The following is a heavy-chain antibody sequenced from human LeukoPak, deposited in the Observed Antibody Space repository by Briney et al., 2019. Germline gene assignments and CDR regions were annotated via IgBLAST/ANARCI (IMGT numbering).Heavy chain of an antibody. V-gene: IGHV3-23*01. Sequence: GGSLRLSCAASGFTVSGNYMSWVRQAPGKGLEWVSGISGSGGTTYYADSVKGRFTISRDNSKNTLYLQMNSLRAEDTAVYYCAKHHCSSTSCYRVFDFWGQGTLVTVSS. CDR1: GFTVSGNY. CDR3: AKHHCSSTSCYRVFDF. D-gene: IGHD2-2*02. CDR2: ISGSGGTT. J-gene: IGHJ4*02.